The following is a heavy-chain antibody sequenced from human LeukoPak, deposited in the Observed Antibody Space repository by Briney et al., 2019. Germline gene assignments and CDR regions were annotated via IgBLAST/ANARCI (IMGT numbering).Heavy chain of an antibody. Sequence: ASVKVSCKASGYTFTSYYIHWVRQPPGQGLEWMRRVNPNNGGTDSAQKFRGRVTMTRDTSIRTVYMELSRLSSDDAAVYYCARTSRAVGFGDFDWFDPWGQGTLVTVSS. CDR2: VNPNNGGT. D-gene: IGHD3-10*01. V-gene: IGHV1-2*02. CDR1: GYTFTSYY. CDR3: ARTSRAVGFGDFDWFDP. J-gene: IGHJ5*02.